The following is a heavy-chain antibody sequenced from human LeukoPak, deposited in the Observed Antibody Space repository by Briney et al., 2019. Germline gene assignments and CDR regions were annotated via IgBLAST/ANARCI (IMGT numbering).Heavy chain of an antibody. CDR2: IYSGGST. Sequence: GGSLRLSCAASGFTVSSNYMSWVRQAPGKGLEWVSVIYSGGSTYYADSVKGRFTISRDNSKKTLYLQMNSLTAEDTAVYYCARASYGSGSYYYYYMDVWGKGTTVTISS. V-gene: IGHV3-53*01. CDR3: ARASYGSGSYYYYYMDV. J-gene: IGHJ6*03. CDR1: GFTVSSNY. D-gene: IGHD3-10*01.